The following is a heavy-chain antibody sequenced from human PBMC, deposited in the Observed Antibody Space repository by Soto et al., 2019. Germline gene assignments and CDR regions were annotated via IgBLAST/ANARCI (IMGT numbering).Heavy chain of an antibody. J-gene: IGHJ4*02. CDR2: MYSGGNT. V-gene: IGHV4-39*01. Sequence: PSETLSLTCTVSGGSFSSSTYYWGWIRQPPGKGLEWIGSMYSGGNTYYNPSLKSRVTVSVDTSKNQFSLKLSSVTAADTAVYYCARAPETPPIVRVVVPYFFDSWGQGTLVTVSS. D-gene: IGHD3-16*02. CDR3: ARAPETPPIVRVVVPYFFDS. CDR1: GGSFSSSTYY.